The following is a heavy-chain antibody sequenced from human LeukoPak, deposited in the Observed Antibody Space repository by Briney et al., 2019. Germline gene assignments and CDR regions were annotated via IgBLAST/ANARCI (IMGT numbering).Heavy chain of an antibody. D-gene: IGHD2-15*01. CDR2: IRDSGSST. CDR3: AKDQGVGAAGFDY. Sequence: GGSLRLSCAASGNYWMHWVRQAPGKGLEWVSAIRDSGSSTHYADSVKGRFTTSRDNSKNTLFLQMNSLRAEDTAVYYCAKDQGVGAAGFDYWGQGTLVTVSS. J-gene: IGHJ4*02. V-gene: IGHV3-23*01. CDR1: GNYW.